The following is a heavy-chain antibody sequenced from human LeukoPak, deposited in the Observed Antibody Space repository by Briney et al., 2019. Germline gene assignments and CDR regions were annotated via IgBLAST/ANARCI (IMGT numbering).Heavy chain of an antibody. D-gene: IGHD3-10*01. CDR3: ARGFGELLFLY. J-gene: IGHJ4*02. V-gene: IGHV4-34*01. CDR2: INHSGST. CDR1: GESFSGYY. Sequence: SETLSLTCAVYGESFSGYYWSWIRQPPGKGLEWIGEINHSGSTNYNPSLKGRVTISVDTSKNQFSLKLSSVTAADTAVYYCARGFGELLFLYWGQGTLVTVSS.